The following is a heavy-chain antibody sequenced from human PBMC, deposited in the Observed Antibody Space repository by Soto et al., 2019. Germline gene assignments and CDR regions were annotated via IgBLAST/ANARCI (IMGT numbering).Heavy chain of an antibody. V-gene: IGHV4-30-4*01. CDR1: GGSISSGNYY. CDR3: ATMGTPATGLYFFDY. Sequence: TLSLTCTVYGGSISSGNYYWSWIRQPPGKGLEWIGFISYSGSTYYSTSLKSRVTISVDTSKSQFSLNLSFVTAADTAVYYCATMGTPATGLYFFDYWGQGSLVTVSS. D-gene: IGHD2-15*01. J-gene: IGHJ4*02. CDR2: ISYSGST.